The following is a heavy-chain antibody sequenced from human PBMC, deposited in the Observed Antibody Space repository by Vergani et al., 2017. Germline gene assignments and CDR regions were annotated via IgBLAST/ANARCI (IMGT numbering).Heavy chain of an antibody. V-gene: IGHV1-69*04. CDR1: GGTFSSYA. J-gene: IGHJ4*02. Sequence: QVQLVQSGAEVKKPGSSVKVSCKASGGTFSSYAISWVRQAPGQGLEWMGRIIPILGIANYAQKFQGRVTITADKSTSTAYMELSSLRSEDTAVYYCARDPAGYSSSWYNVRVYWGQGTLVTVSS. CDR3: ARDPAGYSSSWYNVRVY. D-gene: IGHD6-13*01. CDR2: IIPILGIA.